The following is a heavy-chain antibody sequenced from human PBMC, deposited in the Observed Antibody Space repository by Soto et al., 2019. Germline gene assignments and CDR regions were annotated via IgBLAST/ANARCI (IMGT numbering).Heavy chain of an antibody. V-gene: IGHV3-30*18. CDR2: ISYDGSNK. CDR3: AKDATGDLDY. Sequence: QVQLVESGGGVVQHGRSLRLSCAASGFTFSSYGMHWVRQAPGKGLEWVAVISYDGSNKYYADSVKGRFTISRDNSKNTLYLQMNSLRAEDTAVYYCAKDATGDLDYWGQGTLVTVSS. CDR1: GFTFSSYG. J-gene: IGHJ4*02. D-gene: IGHD7-27*01.